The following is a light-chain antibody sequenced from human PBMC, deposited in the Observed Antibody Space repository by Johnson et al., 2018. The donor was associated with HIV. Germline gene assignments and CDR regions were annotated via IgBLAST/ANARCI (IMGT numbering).Light chain of an antibody. CDR1: SSNIGNNY. CDR2: ENN. J-gene: IGLJ1*01. V-gene: IGLV1-51*02. Sequence: QAVLTQPPSVSAAPGQKATISCSGSSSNIGNNYVSWYQQLPGTAPKLLIYENNKRPSGIPDRFSGSKSGTSATLGITGLQTGDAADYYCGTWDSSLSGVFGTGTRGPVL. CDR3: GTWDSSLSGV.